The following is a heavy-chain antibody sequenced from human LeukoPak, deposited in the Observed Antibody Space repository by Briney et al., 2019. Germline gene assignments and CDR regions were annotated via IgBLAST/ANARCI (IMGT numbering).Heavy chain of an antibody. CDR1: GFTFSSYA. V-gene: IGHV3-7*01. Sequence: PGGSLRLSCAASGFTFSSYAMSWVRQAPGKGLEWVASIKYDGSEKYYVDSVKGRLTISRDNAKNSLYLQMSSLRAEDTAVYYCARGKSDIDFWGQGTLVTVSS. D-gene: IGHD2-21*02. CDR2: IKYDGSEK. J-gene: IGHJ4*02. CDR3: ARGKSDIDF.